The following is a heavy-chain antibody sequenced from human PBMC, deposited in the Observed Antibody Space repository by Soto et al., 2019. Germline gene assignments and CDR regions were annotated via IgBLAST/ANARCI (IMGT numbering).Heavy chain of an antibody. Sequence: EVQLLESGGGLVQPGGSLKLSCAASGFTFSNYAMAWVRQAPGKGLEWVSGISGSGGSTYYADSVKGRFTISRDNSKNTLYLQMNSLRVEDTAVYYCAKDLRDYIWGSYRPGGFDYWGQGTLVTVSS. V-gene: IGHV3-23*01. J-gene: IGHJ4*02. D-gene: IGHD3-16*02. CDR1: GFTFSNYA. CDR2: ISGSGGST. CDR3: AKDLRDYIWGSYRPGGFDY.